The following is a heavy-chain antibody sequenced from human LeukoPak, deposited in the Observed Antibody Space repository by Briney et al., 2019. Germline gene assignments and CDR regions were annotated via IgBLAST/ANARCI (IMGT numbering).Heavy chain of an antibody. V-gene: IGHV4-59*08. Sequence: SETLSLTCTVSGGSMSSYYWGWVRQPPGKGLEWIGYIYYSGSTKYNPSLKSRVTISVDTSKNQFSLKLSSVTSADTAVYYCARRARAGYNLDPFDYWGQGTLVTVSS. CDR1: GGSMSSYY. J-gene: IGHJ4*02. CDR2: IYYSGST. CDR3: ARRARAGYNLDPFDY. D-gene: IGHD5-24*01.